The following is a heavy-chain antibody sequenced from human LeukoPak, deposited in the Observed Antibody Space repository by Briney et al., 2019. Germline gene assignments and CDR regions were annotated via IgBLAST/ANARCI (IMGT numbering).Heavy chain of an antibody. J-gene: IGHJ4*02. V-gene: IGHV4-30-2*01. CDR1: GGSISSGGYS. D-gene: IGHD1-26*01. CDR3: ARVRMGATAAPFDS. CDR2: IYHSGST. Sequence: PSETLSLTCAVSGGSISSGGYSWSWIRQPPGKGLEWIGYIYHSGSTYYNPSLKSRVTISVDRSKNQFSLKLSSVTAADTAVYYCARVRMGATAAPFDSWGQGTLVTVSS.